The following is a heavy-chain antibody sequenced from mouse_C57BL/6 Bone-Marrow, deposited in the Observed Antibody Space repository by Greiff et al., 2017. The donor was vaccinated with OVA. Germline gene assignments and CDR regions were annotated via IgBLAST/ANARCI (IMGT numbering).Heavy chain of an antibody. V-gene: IGHV5-4*01. Sequence: DVNLVESGGGLVKPGGSLKLSCAASGFTFRSYAMSWVRQTPEKRLEWVATLSDGGSYTYYPANVKGRFTISRDNAKNNLYLQMSHLKSEDTAMYYCARENPFAYWGQGTLVTVSA. CDR2: LSDGGSYT. J-gene: IGHJ3*01. CDR1: GFTFRSYA. CDR3: ARENPFAY.